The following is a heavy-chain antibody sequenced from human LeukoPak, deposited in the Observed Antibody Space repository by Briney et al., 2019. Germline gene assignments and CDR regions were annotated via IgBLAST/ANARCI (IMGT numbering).Heavy chain of an antibody. D-gene: IGHD1-26*01. CDR1: GGSISSYY. J-gene: IGHJ4*02. CDR3: ARDPSPGSGSYYFDY. Sequence: SETLSLTCTVSGGSISSYYWSWIRQPAGKGLEWIGRIYASGSTNYNPSLKSRVTMSVDTSKNQFSLKLSSVTAADTAVYYCARDPSPGSGSYYFDYWGQGTLVTVSS. V-gene: IGHV4-4*07. CDR2: IYASGST.